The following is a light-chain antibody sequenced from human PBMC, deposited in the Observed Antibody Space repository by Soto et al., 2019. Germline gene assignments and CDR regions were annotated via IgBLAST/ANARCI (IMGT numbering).Light chain of an antibody. V-gene: IGLV1-51*02. CDR1: SSNIGNNY. CDR3: GTWDSSLSAVV. Sequence: QSVLTQPPSVSAAPGQKVTISCSGSSSNIGNNYVSWYQQLPGTAPKLLIYENNKRFSGIPDRFSGSKSGTSATLAITGLQTGDEADYYCGTWDSSLSAVVFGGGTKLTVL. CDR2: ENN. J-gene: IGLJ2*01.